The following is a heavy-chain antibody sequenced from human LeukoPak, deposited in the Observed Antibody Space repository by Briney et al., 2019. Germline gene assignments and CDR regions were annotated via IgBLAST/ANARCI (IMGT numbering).Heavy chain of an antibody. CDR2: IYHSGST. CDR3: ARRQYSSSWYR. J-gene: IGHJ4*02. Sequence: PSETLSLXCAVSGYSISSGYYWGLIRQPPGKGLEWIGSIYHSGSTYYNPSLKSRVTISVDTSKNQFSLKLSSVTAADTAVSYCARRQYSSSWYRWGQGTLVTVSS. D-gene: IGHD6-13*01. CDR1: GYSISSGYY. V-gene: IGHV4-38-2*01.